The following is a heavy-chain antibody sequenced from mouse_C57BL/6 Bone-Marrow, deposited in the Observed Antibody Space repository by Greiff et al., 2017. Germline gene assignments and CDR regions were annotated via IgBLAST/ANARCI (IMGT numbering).Heavy chain of an antibody. D-gene: IGHD4-1*01. CDR1: GYTFTSYW. Sequence: VQLQQSGAELVKPGASVKMSCKASGYTFTSYWITWVKQRPGQGLEWIGDIYPTSGRTNYNEKFKSKAILTVDTSSNTAYMQLSSLTSEDSAVFYCARSRPLGRSFDYGGGGTALIVSS. J-gene: IGHJ2*01. CDR2: IYPTSGRT. V-gene: IGHV1-55*01. CDR3: ARSRPLGRSFDY.